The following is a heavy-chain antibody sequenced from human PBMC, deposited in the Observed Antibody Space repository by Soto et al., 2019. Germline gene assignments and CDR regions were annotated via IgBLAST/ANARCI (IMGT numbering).Heavy chain of an antibody. V-gene: IGHV1-46*01. CDR2: INPSDGST. CDR3: AREAVHYGMDD. J-gene: IGHJ6*01. CDR1: GYTFTNYY. D-gene: IGHD6-19*01. Sequence: GASVKVSCKASGYTFTNYYMCWVRQAPGQGLEWMGIINPSDGSTSNAQKFQGRVTMSRDTSTSTVYMELSSLRSEDTAVYYCAREAVHYGMDDWGQGTTVTVSS.